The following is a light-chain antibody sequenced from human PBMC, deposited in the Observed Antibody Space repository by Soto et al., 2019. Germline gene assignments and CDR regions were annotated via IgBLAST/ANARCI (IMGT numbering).Light chain of an antibody. CDR3: SSHTTGTTRVL. Sequence: QSVLTQPASVSGSPGQSITISCTGTSSDVGGYNYVSWYQHHPGKAPKLMIFDVSDRPSGVSNRFSGSRSGNTASLTISGLQAEDEADYYCSSHTTGTTRVLFGGGTQLTVL. CDR1: SSDVGGYNY. J-gene: IGLJ2*01. V-gene: IGLV2-14*03. CDR2: DVS.